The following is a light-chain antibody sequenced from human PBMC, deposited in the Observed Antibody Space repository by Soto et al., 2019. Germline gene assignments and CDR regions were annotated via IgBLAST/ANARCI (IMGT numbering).Light chain of an antibody. CDR3: QQYYSYPWT. Sequence: ALRMTQSPSSFSASTGDRVTITCRASQGISSYLAWYQQKPGKAPKLLIYAASTLQSGVPSRFSGSGSGTDFTLTISCLQSKDFATYYCQQYYSYPWTFGQGTKVEIK. CDR1: QGISSY. CDR2: AAS. J-gene: IGKJ1*01. V-gene: IGKV1-8*01.